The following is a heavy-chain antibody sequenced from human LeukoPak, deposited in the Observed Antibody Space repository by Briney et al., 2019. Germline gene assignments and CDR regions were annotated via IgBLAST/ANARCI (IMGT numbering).Heavy chain of an antibody. J-gene: IGHJ3*02. V-gene: IGHV4-39*07. CDR3: ARDGGRWPHYAFDI. Sequence: SETLSLTCTVSGGSISSSIYYWGWIRQPPGKGLEWIGNIYHDGSTYYNPSLKSRVTISIDTSKNQFSLKLNSVTAADTAVYYCARDGGRWPHYAFDIWGHGTKVTVSS. CDR2: IYHDGST. CDR1: GGSISSSIYY. D-gene: IGHD3-16*01.